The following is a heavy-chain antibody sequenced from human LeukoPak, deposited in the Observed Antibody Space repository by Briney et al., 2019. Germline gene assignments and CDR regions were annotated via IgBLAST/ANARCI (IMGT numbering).Heavy chain of an antibody. D-gene: IGHD5-24*01. Sequence: SETLSLTCTVSSGSISSGSYYWSWIRQPAGKGLEWIGRIYTSGSTNYNPSLKSRVTISVDTSKNQFSLKLSSVTAADTAVYYCARGRVEMATQIDPEYFQHWGQGTLVTVSS. J-gene: IGHJ1*01. CDR3: ARGRVEMATQIDPEYFQH. CDR1: SGSISSGSYY. V-gene: IGHV4-61*02. CDR2: IYTSGST.